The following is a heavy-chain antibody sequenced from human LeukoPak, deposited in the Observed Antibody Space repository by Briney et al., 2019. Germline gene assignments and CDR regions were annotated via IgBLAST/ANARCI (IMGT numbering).Heavy chain of an antibody. CDR1: GFTFTSSA. D-gene: IGHD3-10*01. CDR3: AALYYYGSGSYYNESRYYYGMDV. J-gene: IGHJ6*02. V-gene: IGHV1-58*01. CDR2: IVVGSGNT. Sequence: VASVKFSCKASGFTFTSSAVQWVRQARGQRLEWIGWIVVGSGNTNYAQKFQERVTITRDMSTSTAYMELSSLRSEDTAVYYCAALYYYGSGSYYNESRYYYGMDVWGQGTTVTVSS.